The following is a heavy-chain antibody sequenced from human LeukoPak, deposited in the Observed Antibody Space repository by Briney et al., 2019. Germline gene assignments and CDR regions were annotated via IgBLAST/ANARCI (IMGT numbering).Heavy chain of an antibody. J-gene: IGHJ4*02. Sequence: GGSLRLSCVASGFTLRSYVMNWVRQTPGKGLEWVSSISGSGDSTFYADSVKGRFTISRDNSKNTLYLQMNSLRAEDTAVYYCARAGFGYLTASYFDYWGQGTLVTVSS. CDR1: GFTLRSYV. D-gene: IGHD3-9*01. CDR2: ISGSGDST. V-gene: IGHV3-23*01. CDR3: ARAGFGYLTASYFDY.